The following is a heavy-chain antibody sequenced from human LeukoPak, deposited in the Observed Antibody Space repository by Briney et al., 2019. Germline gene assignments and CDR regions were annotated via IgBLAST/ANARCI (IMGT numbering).Heavy chain of an antibody. CDR1: GYSFTSNY. Sequence: GASVKVSCKASGYSFTSNYIHWVRQAPGQGLEWMGMIYPSDGSTSYAQKFQGRVTITADESTSTAYMELSSLRSEDTAVYYCARDGYYGSGSPHTIRSYYGMDVWGQGTTVTVSS. CDR3: ARDGYYGSGSPHTIRSYYGMDV. V-gene: IGHV1-46*01. J-gene: IGHJ6*02. CDR2: IYPSDGST. D-gene: IGHD3-10*01.